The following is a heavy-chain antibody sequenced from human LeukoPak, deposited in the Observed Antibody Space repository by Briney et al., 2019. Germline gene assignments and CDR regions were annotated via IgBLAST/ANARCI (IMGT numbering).Heavy chain of an antibody. J-gene: IGHJ4*02. CDR2: IRSKANSYAT. CDR3: TNYGDYGPPFDY. V-gene: IGHV3-73*01. CDR1: GFTFSGSS. Sequence: GGSLRLSCAASGFTFSGSSVHWVRQASGKGLEWVGRIRSKANSYATAYSASVKGRFIISRDDSKNTAYLQMNSLKTEDTAVYYCTNYGDYGPPFDYWGQGTLVTVSS. D-gene: IGHD4-17*01.